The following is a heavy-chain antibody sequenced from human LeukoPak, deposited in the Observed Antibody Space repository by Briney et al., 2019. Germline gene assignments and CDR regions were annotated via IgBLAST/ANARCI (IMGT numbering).Heavy chain of an antibody. CDR1: GFTFSSYA. V-gene: IGHV3-30-3*01. D-gene: IGHD3-22*01. CDR2: ISYDGSNK. CDR3: ARDPGGPHYYDSSGGGYDKED. Sequence: GGSLRLSCAASGFTFSSYAMHWVRQAPGKGLEWVAVISYDGSNKYYADSVKGRFTISRGNSKNTLYPQMNSLRAEDTAVYYCARDPGGPHYYDSSGGGYDKEDWGQGTLVTVSS. J-gene: IGHJ4*02.